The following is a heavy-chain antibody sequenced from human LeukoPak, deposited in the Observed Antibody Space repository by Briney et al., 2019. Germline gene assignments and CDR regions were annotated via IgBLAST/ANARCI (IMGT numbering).Heavy chain of an antibody. CDR3: ARAPGSWYLYQEY. D-gene: IGHD6-13*01. CDR2: ISYDGSKK. Sequence: PGGSLRLSCAASGFTFNSFGMHWVRQAPGKGLEGVAVISYDGSKKYYADSVKGRLTISRDNSKNTLYLQIKSLRTEDTAVYYCARAPGSWYLYQEYWGQGTLVTVSS. V-gene: IGHV3-30*03. CDR1: GFTFNSFG. J-gene: IGHJ4*02.